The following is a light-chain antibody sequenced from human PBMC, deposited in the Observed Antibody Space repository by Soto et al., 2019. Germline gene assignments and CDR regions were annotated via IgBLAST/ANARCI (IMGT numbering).Light chain of an antibody. V-gene: IGKV3-20*01. J-gene: IGKJ1*01. CDR3: EQYGNPPQT. Sequence: ETVLTQSPGTLSLTPGERVTLSCRASQSVRSSYLAWYQQKPGQAPRLLIYGASGRATGIPDRFSGSGSWTDFTLTISSLEPEDFAVYYCEQYGNPPQTFGQGTKVEIK. CDR2: GAS. CDR1: QSVRSSY.